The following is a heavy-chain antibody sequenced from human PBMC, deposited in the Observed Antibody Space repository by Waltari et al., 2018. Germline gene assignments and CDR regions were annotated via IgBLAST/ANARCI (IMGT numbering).Heavy chain of an antibody. Sequence: QVQLQESGPGLVKPSETLSLTCAVSGYSISSGYYWGWIRQPPGKGLEWIGSIYHSGSTYYNPYLKSRVTISVDTSKNQFSLKLSSVTAADTAVYYCARARIPGWLQSGGAFDIWGQGTMVTVSS. CDR1: GYSISSGYY. J-gene: IGHJ3*02. CDR2: IYHSGST. CDR3: ARARIPGWLQSGGAFDI. V-gene: IGHV4-38-2*01. D-gene: IGHD5-12*01.